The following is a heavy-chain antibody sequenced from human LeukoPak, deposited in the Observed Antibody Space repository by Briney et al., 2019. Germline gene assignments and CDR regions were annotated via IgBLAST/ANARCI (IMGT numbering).Heavy chain of an antibody. Sequence: GGSLRLSCAASGFTFSSYWMSWVRQAPGKGLEWVANIKQDGSEKYYVDSVKGRFTISRDNAKNSLYLQMNSLRAEDTAVYYCARDGVYGDYLTRYWYFDLWGRGTLVTVSS. CDR1: GFTFSSYW. CDR3: ARDGVYGDYLTRYWYFDL. D-gene: IGHD4-17*01. CDR2: IKQDGSEK. V-gene: IGHV3-7*01. J-gene: IGHJ2*01.